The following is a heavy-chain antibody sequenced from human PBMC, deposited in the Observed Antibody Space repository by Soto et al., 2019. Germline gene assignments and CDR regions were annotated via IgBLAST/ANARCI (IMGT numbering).Heavy chain of an antibody. D-gene: IGHD2-8*01. CDR2: IYPSDSDS. V-gene: IGHV5-51*01. J-gene: IGHJ3*02. Sequence: PGESLKISCKGSGYSFTDYWIGWVRQMPGKGLEWMGIIYPSDSDSRYSPSFQGQVTISADKSISTAYLQWSSLKASDTAMYYCARGPLLGYCKNGICYKKEADAFDIWGQGTMVTVS. CDR1: GYSFTDYW. CDR3: ARGPLLGYCKNGICYKKEADAFDI.